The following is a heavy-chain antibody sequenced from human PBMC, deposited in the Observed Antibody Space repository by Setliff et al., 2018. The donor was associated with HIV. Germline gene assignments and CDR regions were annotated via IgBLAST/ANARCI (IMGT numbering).Heavy chain of an antibody. CDR2: IKQDGSEK. Sequence: GGSLRLSCVASGFTFSSNWLSWVRQAPGKGLEWVANIKQDGSEKYYGDSVKGRFTISRDNAKNSLYLQVNNLRAEDTAVYYCARGPSSTHWSPGYFQHWGQGTPVTVSS. J-gene: IGHJ1*01. CDR1: GFTFSSNW. D-gene: IGHD2-8*02. CDR3: ARGPSSTHWSPGYFQH. V-gene: IGHV3-7*03.